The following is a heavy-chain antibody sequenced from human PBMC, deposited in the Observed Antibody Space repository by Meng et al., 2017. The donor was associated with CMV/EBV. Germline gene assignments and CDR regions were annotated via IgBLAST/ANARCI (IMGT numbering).Heavy chain of an antibody. D-gene: IGHD4-17*01. Sequence: HITVKESGPNRVQPTQTPTLPCTLSGFSLSTSGVGVGWIRQPPGKALEWLALIYWDDDKRYSPSLKSRLTITKDTSKNQVVLTMTNMDPVDTATYYCARGGLRGFDYWGQGTLVTVSS. CDR2: IYWDDDK. J-gene: IGHJ4*02. CDR3: ARGGLRGFDY. V-gene: IGHV2-5*02. CDR1: GFSLSTSGVG.